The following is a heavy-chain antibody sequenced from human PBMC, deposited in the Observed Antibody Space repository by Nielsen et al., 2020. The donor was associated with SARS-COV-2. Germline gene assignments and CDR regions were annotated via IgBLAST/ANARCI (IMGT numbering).Heavy chain of an antibody. J-gene: IGHJ6*02. CDR1: GITFSSYE. CDR3: AKDRPPNYSYGMDV. Sequence: GGSLRLSCVGSGITFSSYEMNWVRQAPGKGLEWVSAISASGASTYYADSVKGRFTISRDNSKTTLYLQMNSLRAEDTAIYYCAKDRPPNYSYGMDVWGQGTTVTVSS. CDR2: ISASGAST. V-gene: IGHV3-23*01.